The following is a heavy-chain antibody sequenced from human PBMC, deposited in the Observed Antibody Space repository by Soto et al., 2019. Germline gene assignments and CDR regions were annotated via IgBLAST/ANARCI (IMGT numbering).Heavy chain of an antibody. J-gene: IGHJ3*02. D-gene: IGHD3-10*01. V-gene: IGHV3-48*02. CDR2: ISSSSSTI. CDR1: GFTFSSYS. Sequence: VQLVESGGGLVQPGGSLRLSCAASGFTFSSYSMNWVRQAPGKGLEWVSYISSSSSTIYYADSVKGRFTISRDNAKNSLYLQMNSLRDEDTAVYYCARASGYYGSGSSPHAFDIWGQGTMVTVSS. CDR3: ARASGYYGSGSSPHAFDI.